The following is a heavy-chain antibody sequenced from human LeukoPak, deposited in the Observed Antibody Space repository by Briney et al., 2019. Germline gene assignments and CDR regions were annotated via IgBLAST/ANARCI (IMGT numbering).Heavy chain of an antibody. CDR1: GGSISSYY. V-gene: IGHV4-59*01. D-gene: IGHD3-10*01. J-gene: IGHJ4*02. CDR3: ARVVRFGELFRIDY. CDR2: IYYSGRT. Sequence: SETLSLTCTVSGGSISSYYGSWIRQPPGKGLEWIGYIYYSGRTNYNPSLKRRLHLSVDPPKHQFSLKLGSVSAADTGVYYCARVVRFGELFRIDYWGPGTLVTVSS.